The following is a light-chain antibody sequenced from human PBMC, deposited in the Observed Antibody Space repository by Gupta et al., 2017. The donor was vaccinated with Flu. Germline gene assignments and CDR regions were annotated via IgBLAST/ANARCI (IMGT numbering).Light chain of an antibody. CDR2: EGS. CDR3: CSYAGSITYV. V-gene: IGLV2-23*01. J-gene: IGLJ1*01. Sequence: HSVLTQPDAVSVSPGQSITISCTGTSSDVGSYNLVSWYQQHPGKAPKLMIYEGSKRAAGVSNRFSGSKSGNTASLTISGLKAEDEADYYCCSYAGSITYVFGSGTKVTVL. CDR1: SSDVGSYNL.